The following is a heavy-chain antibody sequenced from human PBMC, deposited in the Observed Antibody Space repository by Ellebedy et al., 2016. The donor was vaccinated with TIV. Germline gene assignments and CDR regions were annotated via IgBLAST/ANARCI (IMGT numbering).Heavy chain of an antibody. J-gene: IGHJ4*02. CDR1: GSTFGDYY. Sequence: GESLKISCAASGSTFGDYYMSWIRQAPGKGLEWVANIKQDGSEQYYVDSVNGRFTISRDNAKNSLYLQMNSLRAEDTAVYYCAGRAYNRNDGSLFDYWGQGTLVTVSS. D-gene: IGHD1-1*01. CDR3: AGRAYNRNDGSLFDY. CDR2: IKQDGSEQ. V-gene: IGHV3-7*03.